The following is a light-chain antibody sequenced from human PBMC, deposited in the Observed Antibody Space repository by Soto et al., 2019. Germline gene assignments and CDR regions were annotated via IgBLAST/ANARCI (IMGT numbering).Light chain of an antibody. Sequence: EIVLTQSPGTLSLSPGERATLSCRASQSVSSSYLAWYQQKHGQAPRILIYGASSRDTGIPDRFSGSGSGTDFTLTISRLEPEDFAVYYCQQYGSSPFTFGPGTKVDIK. V-gene: IGKV3-20*01. CDR1: QSVSSSY. J-gene: IGKJ3*01. CDR2: GAS. CDR3: QQYGSSPFT.